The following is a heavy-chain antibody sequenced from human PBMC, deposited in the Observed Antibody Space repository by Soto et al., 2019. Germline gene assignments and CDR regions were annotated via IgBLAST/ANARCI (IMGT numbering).Heavy chain of an antibody. J-gene: IGHJ4*02. Sequence: XATLSLTFTVSGGSTSSYYWSWIRQPPGKGLEWIGYIYYSGSTNYNPSLKSRVTISVDTSKNQFSLKLSSVTAADTAVYYCERETKYSSGWYPTYYFDYWGQGTLVTVSS. CDR1: GGSTSSYY. CDR3: ERETKYSSGWYPTYYFDY. V-gene: IGHV4-59*01. D-gene: IGHD6-19*01. CDR2: IYYSGST.